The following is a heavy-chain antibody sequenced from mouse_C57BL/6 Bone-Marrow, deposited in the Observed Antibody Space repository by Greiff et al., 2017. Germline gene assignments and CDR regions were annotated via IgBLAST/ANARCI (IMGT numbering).Heavy chain of an antibody. CDR2: IYPGDGDT. D-gene: IGHD2-3*01. CDR1: GYAFSSYW. CDR3: ARSGYYSYYAMDD. J-gene: IGHJ4*01. V-gene: IGHV1-80*01. Sequence: VQLQQSGAELVKPGASVKISCKASGYAFSSYWMNWVKQRPGKGLEWIGQIYPGDGDTNSNGKFQGKATLTADESSSTAYMQLSSLTSEDSAVYFCARSGYYSYYAMDDWGQGTSVTVSS.